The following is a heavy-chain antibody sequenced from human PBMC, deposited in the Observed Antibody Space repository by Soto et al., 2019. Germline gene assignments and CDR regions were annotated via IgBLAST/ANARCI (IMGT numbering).Heavy chain of an antibody. CDR3: GKWGYYYDSGGYSSVDY. D-gene: IGHD3-22*01. Sequence: GGSLRLSCAASGFTFSSYAMSWVRQAPGKGLEWVSAISGSGGSTYYADSVKGRFTISRDNSKNTLYLQMNSLRAEDTAVYYCGKWGYYYDSGGYSSVDYGGQGTLVTVSS. CDR1: GFTFSSYA. V-gene: IGHV3-23*01. CDR2: ISGSGGST. J-gene: IGHJ4*02.